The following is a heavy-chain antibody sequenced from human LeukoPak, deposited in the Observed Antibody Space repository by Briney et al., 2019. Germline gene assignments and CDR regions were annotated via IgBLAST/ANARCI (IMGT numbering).Heavy chain of an antibody. CDR2: IYYSGST. J-gene: IGHJ6*03. Sequence: SETLSLTCTVSGGSISSYYWSWIRQPPGKGLEWIGYIYYSGSTNYNPSLKSRVTISVDTSKNQFSLKLSSVTAADTAVYYCARGVSWVRARHVGDYYYYYYMDVWSKGTTVTISS. CDR1: GGSISSYY. D-gene: IGHD3-10*01. CDR3: ARGVSWVRARHVGDYYYYYYMDV. V-gene: IGHV4-59*01.